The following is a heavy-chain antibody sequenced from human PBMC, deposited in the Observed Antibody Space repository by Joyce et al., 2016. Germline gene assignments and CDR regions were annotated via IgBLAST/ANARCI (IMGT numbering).Heavy chain of an antibody. CDR3: ARGGYFYGMDV. CDR1: GGSISSYY. J-gene: IGHJ6*02. D-gene: IGHD2-15*01. V-gene: IGHV4-59*01. CDR2: IYYSGNT. Sequence: QVQLQESGPGLVKPSETLSLTCTVSGGSISSYYWTWSRQPPGKGLEWVGYIYYSGNTRYNPSLKSRVTISVDTSKSQFSLKLNSVTAADTAVYYCARGGYFYGMDVWGQGTTVTVSS.